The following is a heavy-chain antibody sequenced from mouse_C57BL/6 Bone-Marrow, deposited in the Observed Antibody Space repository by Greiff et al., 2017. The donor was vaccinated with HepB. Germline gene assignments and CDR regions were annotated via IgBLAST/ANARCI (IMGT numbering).Heavy chain of an antibody. D-gene: IGHD4-1*01. CDR2: IDPENGDT. CDR3: TRVSNFHFDY. Sequence: EVQRVESGAELVRPGASVKLSCTASGFNIKDDYMHWVKQRPEQGLEWIGWIDPENGDTEYASKFQGKATITADTSSNTAYLQLSSLTSEDTAVYYCTRVSNFHFDYWGQGTTLTVSS. V-gene: IGHV14-4*01. J-gene: IGHJ2*01. CDR1: GFNIKDDY.